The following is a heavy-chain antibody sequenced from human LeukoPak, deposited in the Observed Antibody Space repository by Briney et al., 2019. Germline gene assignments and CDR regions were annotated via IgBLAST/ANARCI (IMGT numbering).Heavy chain of an antibody. J-gene: IGHJ3*02. CDR2: TYYRSKWYN. D-gene: IGHD7-27*01. CDR3: ARDSDWGSPQGPDAFDI. Sequence: SQTLSLTCAISGDSVSSDSAAWNWIRQSPSRGLEWLGRTYYRSKWYNDYAVSVKSRITINPDTSKNQFSLQLNSVTPEDTAVYYCARDSDWGSPQGPDAFDIWGQGTMVTVSS. V-gene: IGHV6-1*01. CDR1: GDSVSSDSAA.